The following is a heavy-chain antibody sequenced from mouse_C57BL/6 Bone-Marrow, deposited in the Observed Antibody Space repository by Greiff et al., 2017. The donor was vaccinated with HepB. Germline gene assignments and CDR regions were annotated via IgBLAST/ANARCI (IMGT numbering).Heavy chain of an antibody. V-gene: IGHV5-2*01. Sequence: EVQRVESGGGLVQPGESLKLSCESNEYEFPSHDMSWVRKTPEKRLELVAAINSDGGSTYYPDTMERRFTISRDNTKKTLYLQMSSLRSEDTALYYCARRRGMVMDWYFDVWGTGTTVTVSS. J-gene: IGHJ1*03. CDR3: ARRRGMVMDWYFDV. CDR1: EYEFPSHD. CDR2: INSDGGST. D-gene: IGHD2-2*01.